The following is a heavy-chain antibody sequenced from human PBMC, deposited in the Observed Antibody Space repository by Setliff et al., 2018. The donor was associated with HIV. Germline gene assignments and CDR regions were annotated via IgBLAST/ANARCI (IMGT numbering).Heavy chain of an antibody. J-gene: IGHJ6*03. D-gene: IGHD3-3*01. CDR2: IHYSGRS. CDR1: GGSITGHY. Sequence: SETLSLTCTVSGGSITGHYWSWSRQPPGKGLEWIGYIHYSGRSNYNPSLNSRLSISVDTSKKHVALKLNSVTAAATAVYYCARGLAIFGVATPGFYCFMAVGGKGPTVTVSS. V-gene: IGHV4-59*11. CDR3: ARGLAIFGVATPGFYCFMAV.